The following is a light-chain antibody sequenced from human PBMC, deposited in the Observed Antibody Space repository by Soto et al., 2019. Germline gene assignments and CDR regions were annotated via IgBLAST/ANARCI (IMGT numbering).Light chain of an antibody. CDR2: GNS. CDR3: QSYDSSLSGVV. CDR1: SSNIGAGYH. J-gene: IGLJ2*01. V-gene: IGLV1-40*01. Sequence: QSVLTQPPSVSGAPGQRVTISCTGSSSNIGAGYHVHWYQQLPGTAPKLLIYGNSNRPSGVPDRFSGSKSGTSASLAITGLQAEDEAEYYCQSYDSSLSGVVFGGGTKVTVL.